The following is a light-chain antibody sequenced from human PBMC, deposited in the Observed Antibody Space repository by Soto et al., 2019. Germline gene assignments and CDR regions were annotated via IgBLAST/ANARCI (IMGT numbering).Light chain of an antibody. CDR1: SSDVGGYNY. J-gene: IGLJ1*01. CDR3: SSYTSSSTHNYV. V-gene: IGLV2-14*01. CDR2: EVS. Sequence: QSALTQPASVSGSPGQSITISCTGTSSDVGGYNYVSWYQQHPGKAPKLMIYEVSNRPSGVSNRFSGSKSGNTACLTISGLQAEDEADYYCSSYTSSSTHNYVFGTGTKLTVL.